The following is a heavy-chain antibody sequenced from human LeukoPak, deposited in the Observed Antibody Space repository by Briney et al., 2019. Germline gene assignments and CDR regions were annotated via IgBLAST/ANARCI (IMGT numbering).Heavy chain of an antibody. V-gene: IGHV4-30-2*01. Sequence: SQTLSLTCAVSGGSISSGGYSWSWIRQPPGKGLEWIGYIYHSGSTYYNPSLKSRVTISVYRSKNQFSLKLSSVTAADTAVYYCARWIMVRGVIMSGWFDPWGQGTLVTVSS. CDR2: IYHSGST. CDR1: GGSISSGGYS. D-gene: IGHD3-10*01. J-gene: IGHJ5*02. CDR3: ARWIMVRGVIMSGWFDP.